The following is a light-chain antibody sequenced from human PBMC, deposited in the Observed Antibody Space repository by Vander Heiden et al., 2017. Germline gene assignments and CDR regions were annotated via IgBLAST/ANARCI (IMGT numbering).Light chain of an antibody. J-gene: IGLJ2*01. CDR2: RNN. CDR1: SSNNGSNY. Sequence: QSVLTQPPSASGTPRQRVTTSCSGSSSNNGSNYVYWYQQLPGTAPKLLIYRNNQRPSGVPDRFSGSKSGTSASLAISGLRSEDEADYYCAAWDDSLSGVVFGGGTKLTVL. V-gene: IGLV1-47*01. CDR3: AAWDDSLSGVV.